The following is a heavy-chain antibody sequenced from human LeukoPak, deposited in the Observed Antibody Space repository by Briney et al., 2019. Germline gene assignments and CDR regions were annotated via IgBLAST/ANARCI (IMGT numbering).Heavy chain of an antibody. D-gene: IGHD3-10*01. CDR1: GGSISSSSYY. CDR2: IYYSGST. Sequence: SETLSLTCTVSGGSISSSSYYWGWIRQPPGKGLEWIGSIYYSGSTYYNPSLKSRVTISVDTSKNQFSLKLRSVTAADTAVYYCARHVNVLLWFGDSGFDYWGQGTLVTVSS. CDR3: ARHVNVLLWFGDSGFDY. J-gene: IGHJ4*02. V-gene: IGHV4-39*01.